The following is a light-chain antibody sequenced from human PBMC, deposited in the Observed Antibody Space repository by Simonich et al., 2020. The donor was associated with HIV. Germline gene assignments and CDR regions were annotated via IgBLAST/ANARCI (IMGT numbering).Light chain of an antibody. CDR1: TSDVGGYHY. J-gene: IGLJ3*02. Sequence: QAALPQPPPASGSPGPSVTISCTGTTSDVGGYHYVSWYQQHPGKAPKLLISEVSKRPSGVPDRFSGSKSGNTASLTVSGLQAEDEADYYCNSYAGSNSLVFGGGTKLTVL. CDR3: NSYAGSNSLV. CDR2: EVS. V-gene: IGLV2-8*01.